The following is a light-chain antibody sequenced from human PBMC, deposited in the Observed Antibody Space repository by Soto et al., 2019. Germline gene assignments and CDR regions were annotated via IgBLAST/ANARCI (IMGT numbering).Light chain of an antibody. V-gene: IGKV3-20*01. Sequence: EIGLTQSPATLSLSPGERATLSYRASQSVSTFLAWYQHKPGQAPRLLIYGTSSRATGIPDRFSGSGSGTDFTLTISRLEPEDFAVYYCQQYGNSPITFGQGTRLEIK. CDR2: GTS. CDR3: QQYGNSPIT. CDR1: QSVSTF. J-gene: IGKJ5*01.